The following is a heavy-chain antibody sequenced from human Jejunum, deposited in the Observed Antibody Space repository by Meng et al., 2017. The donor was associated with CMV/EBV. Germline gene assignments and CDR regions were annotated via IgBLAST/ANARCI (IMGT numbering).Heavy chain of an antibody. CDR2: IFWNGEK. D-gene: IGHD3-9*01. V-gene: IGHV2-26*01. CDR1: RG. J-gene: IGHJ4*02. Sequence: RGMSWIRQTPGKALEWLAHIFWNGEKAYKTSLKSRLTISKDTSKSQVVLTMTNMDPADTATYYCARQVHLQYDVSTGHQNSFDSWGQGTLVTVSS. CDR3: ARQVHLQYDVSTGHQNSFDS.